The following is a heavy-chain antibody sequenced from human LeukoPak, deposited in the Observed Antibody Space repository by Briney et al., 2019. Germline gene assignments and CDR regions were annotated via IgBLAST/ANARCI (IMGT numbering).Heavy chain of an antibody. CDR2: IYYSGST. Sequence: SETLSLTCTVSGDSISSTNYYWGWVRQPPGKGLEWIGSIYYSGSTYYNPSLKSRVTISVDTSKNQFSLKLSSVTAADTAVYFCARSPRIYMIGTHAFDIWGQGAMVTVSS. CDR1: GDSISSTNYY. CDR3: ARSPRIYMIGTHAFDI. J-gene: IGHJ3*02. V-gene: IGHV4-39*01. D-gene: IGHD3-22*01.